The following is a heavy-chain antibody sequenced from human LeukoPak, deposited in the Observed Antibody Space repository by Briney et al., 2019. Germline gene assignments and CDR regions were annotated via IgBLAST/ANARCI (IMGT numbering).Heavy chain of an antibody. CDR3: AKDRYYAPCDY. CDR2: ISYDGSNK. D-gene: IGHD2-2*01. CDR1: GFTFSSYG. V-gene: IGHV3-30*18. J-gene: IGHJ4*02. Sequence: GRSLRLSCAASGFTFSSYGMHWVRQAPGKGLEWVAVISYDGSNKYYADSVKGRFTISRDNSKNTLYLQMNSLRAEDTAVYYCAKDRYYAPCDYWGQGTLVTVSS.